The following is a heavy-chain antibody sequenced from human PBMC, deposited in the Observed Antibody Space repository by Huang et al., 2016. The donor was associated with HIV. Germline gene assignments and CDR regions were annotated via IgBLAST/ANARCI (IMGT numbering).Heavy chain of an antibody. CDR2: KKFNGVNK. CDR3: VKFTIDDSSVAA. CDR1: GFTFSSYA. V-gene: IGHV3-30*02. D-gene: IGHD6-19*01. J-gene: IGHJ5*02. Sequence: QVQLVESGGGVVQPGGSRRLSCAATGFTFSSYALHWVRQASGKVVEGVAYKKFNGVNKNYADSVKGRFTISRDNSKNTLYLQISSLRAEDTAVYYCVKFTIDDSSVAAWGQGTLVTVS.